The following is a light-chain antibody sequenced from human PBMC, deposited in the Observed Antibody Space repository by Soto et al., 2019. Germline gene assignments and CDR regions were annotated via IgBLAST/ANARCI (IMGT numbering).Light chain of an antibody. CDR3: QKYNSALYT. Sequence: DIQMTQSPSSLSASVGDRVTITCRASQGISNYLAWYQQKPGKVPKLLIYAASTLQSGVPSRFSGSGSGTDFTLTISILQPEDGATYYCQKYNSALYTFVPGTKLEIK. V-gene: IGKV1-27*01. CDR2: AAS. CDR1: QGISNY. J-gene: IGKJ2*01.